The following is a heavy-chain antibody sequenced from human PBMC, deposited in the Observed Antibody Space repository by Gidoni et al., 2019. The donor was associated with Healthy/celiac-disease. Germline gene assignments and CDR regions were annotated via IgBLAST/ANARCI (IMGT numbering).Heavy chain of an antibody. CDR3: AKVFRDIVLMVYAAGYDY. Sequence: EVQLLESGGGLVQPGGSLRLSCAASGFTFSSYARSWVRQAPGKGLEWVSAISGSGGSTYYADSVKGRFTISRDNSKNTLYLQMNSLRAEDTAVYYCAKVFRDIVLMVYAAGYDYWGQGTLVTVSS. CDR1: GFTFSSYA. J-gene: IGHJ4*02. CDR2: ISGSGGST. V-gene: IGHV3-23*01. D-gene: IGHD2-8*01.